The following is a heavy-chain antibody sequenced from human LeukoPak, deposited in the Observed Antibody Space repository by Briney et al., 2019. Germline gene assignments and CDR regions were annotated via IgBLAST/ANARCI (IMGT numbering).Heavy chain of an antibody. Sequence: SETLSLTCTVSGGSISSSSYYWGWIRQPPGKGLEWIGSIYYSGSTYYNPSLRSRVTISLDTSKYQFSLKLSSVTAADTAVYYCARARMPTIMKLAFDIWGPGTMVTVSS. CDR2: IYYSGST. CDR3: ARARMPTIMKLAFDI. J-gene: IGHJ3*02. CDR1: GGSISSSSYY. D-gene: IGHD5-24*01. V-gene: IGHV4-39*07.